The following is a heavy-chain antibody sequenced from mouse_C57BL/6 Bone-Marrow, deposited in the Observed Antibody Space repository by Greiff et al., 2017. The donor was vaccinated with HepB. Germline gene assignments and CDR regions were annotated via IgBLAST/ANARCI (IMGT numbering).Heavy chain of an antibody. CDR1: GYSITSDY. CDR3: ARLRGSSYDYYAMDY. J-gene: IGHJ4*01. CDR2: ISYSGST. V-gene: IGHV3-8*01. Sequence: DVKLQESGPGLAKPSQTLSLTCSVTGYSITSDYWNWIRKFPGNKLEYMGYISYSGSTYYNPSLKSRISITRDTSKNQYYLQLNSVTTEDTATYYCARLRGSSYDYYAMDYWGQGTSVTVSS. D-gene: IGHD1-1*01.